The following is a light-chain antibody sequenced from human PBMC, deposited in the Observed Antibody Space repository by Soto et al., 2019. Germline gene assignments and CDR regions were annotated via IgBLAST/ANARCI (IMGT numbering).Light chain of an antibody. CDR2: DVS. V-gene: IGLV2-18*02. CDR3: TSYATGSAYV. J-gene: IGLJ1*01. Sequence: QSVLTQPPSVSGSPGQSVTISCTGTSSDVGGYNRVSWYQQPPGKAPKLLIYDVSNRPSGGSTRFSGSKPGNTASLTISGLQAEDEADYYCTSYATGSAYVFGPGTKLTVL. CDR1: SSDVGGYNR.